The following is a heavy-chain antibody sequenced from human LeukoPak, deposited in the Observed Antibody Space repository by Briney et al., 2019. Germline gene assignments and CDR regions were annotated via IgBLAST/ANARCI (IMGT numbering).Heavy chain of an antibody. Sequence: GGSLRLSCAASGFTFSSFSMNWVRQAPGKGLEWVSSISSSSTYIYYADSVKGRFTISRDNSKNTLYLQMNSLRAEDTAVYYCARGPSGYHNTGGQGTLVTVSS. CDR3: ARGPSGYHNT. CDR1: GFTFSSFS. J-gene: IGHJ4*02. CDR2: ISSSSTYI. D-gene: IGHD5-12*01. V-gene: IGHV3-21*01.